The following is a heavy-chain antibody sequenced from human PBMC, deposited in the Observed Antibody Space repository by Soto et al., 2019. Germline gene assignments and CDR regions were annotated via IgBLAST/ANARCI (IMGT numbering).Heavy chain of an antibody. CDR3: ARLQLVHKVIDY. V-gene: IGHV4-59*01. CDR2: TCYSGGT. Sequence: PSETLSLTCTVSGDSISTYYWSWIRQAPGKGLQWIGYTCYSGGTAYNPSRKSRVTMSLDMSKKQISLNLSSVTTADTATYFCARLQLVHKVIDYWGQGTLVTVSS. D-gene: IGHD1-1*01. CDR1: GDSISTYY. J-gene: IGHJ4*02.